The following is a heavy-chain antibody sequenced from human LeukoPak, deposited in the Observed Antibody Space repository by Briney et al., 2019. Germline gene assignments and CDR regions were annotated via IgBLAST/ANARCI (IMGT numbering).Heavy chain of an antibody. CDR1: GYTFTSYY. CDR2: INPSGGST. Sequence: GASVKFSCKASGYTFTSYYMHWVRQAPGQGLEWMGIINPSGGSTSYAQKFQGRVTMTRDTSTSTVYMELSSLRSEDTAVYYCARVYDFWSGRKGAFDIWGQGTMVTVSS. V-gene: IGHV1-46*01. D-gene: IGHD3-3*01. J-gene: IGHJ3*02. CDR3: ARVYDFWSGRKGAFDI.